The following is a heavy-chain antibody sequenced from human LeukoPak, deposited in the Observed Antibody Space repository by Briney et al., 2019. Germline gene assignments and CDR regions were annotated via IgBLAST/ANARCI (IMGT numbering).Heavy chain of an antibody. V-gene: IGHV4-59*01. CDR2: IYYSGSA. J-gene: IGHJ4*02. D-gene: IGHD6-13*01. CDR3: ARVVRAAAVHFDY. Sequence: SETLSLTCTVSGGSIGSYYWSWIRQPPGKGLEWIGYIYYSGSANYNPSLKSRVTISVDTSKNQFSLKLSSVTAADTAVYYCARVVRAAAVHFDYWGQGTLVTVSS. CDR1: GGSIGSYY.